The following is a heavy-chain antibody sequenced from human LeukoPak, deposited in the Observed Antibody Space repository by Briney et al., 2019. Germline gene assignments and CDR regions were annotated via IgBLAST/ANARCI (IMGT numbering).Heavy chain of an antibody. CDR1: GFSLSTSGMC. J-gene: IGHJ4*02. CDR2: IDWDDDK. CDR3: ARTPGYYDSSGYFPAFDY. D-gene: IGHD3-22*01. Sequence: SGPTLVNPTQTLTLTRTFSGFSLSTSGMCVSWIRQPPGKALEWLALIDWDDDKYYSTSLKTRLTISKDTSKNQVVLTLTNMDPVDTATYYCARTPGYYDSSGYFPAFDYWGQGTLVTVSS. V-gene: IGHV2-70*01.